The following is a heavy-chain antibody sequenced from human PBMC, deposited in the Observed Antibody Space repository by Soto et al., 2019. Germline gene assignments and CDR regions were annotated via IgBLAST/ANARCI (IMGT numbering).Heavy chain of an antibody. CDR1: GVSLSSGGYY. Sequence: QVRLQESGPGLVKPSQTLSLTCTVSGVSLSSGGYYWTWIRQPPGKGLEWIGYISYSGSTFYHPSLKSRVSISVDTSKNQFSLKVTSVTAADTAVYYCARDREHLDYWGQGTLVTVSS. CDR3: ARDREHLDY. J-gene: IGHJ4*02. V-gene: IGHV4-30-4*01. CDR2: ISYSGST.